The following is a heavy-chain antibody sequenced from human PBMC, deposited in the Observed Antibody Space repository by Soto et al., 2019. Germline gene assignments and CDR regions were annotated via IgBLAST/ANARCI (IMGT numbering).Heavy chain of an antibody. D-gene: IGHD6-19*01. J-gene: IGHJ6*03. CDR2: INAGNGNT. V-gene: IGHV1-18*01. CDR1: GYTFTSYG. CDR3: ARCAVAGTWSTYYYYMDV. Sequence: ASVKVSCKASGYTFTSYGISWVRQAPGQGLEWMGWINAGNGNTKYAQKLQGRVTITRDTSASTAYMELSSLRSEDTAVYYCARCAVAGTWSTYYYYMDVWGKGTTVTVSS.